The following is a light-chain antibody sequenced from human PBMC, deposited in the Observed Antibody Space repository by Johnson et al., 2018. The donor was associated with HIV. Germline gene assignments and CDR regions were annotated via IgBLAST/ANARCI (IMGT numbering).Light chain of an antibody. V-gene: IGLV1-51*01. J-gene: IGLJ1*01. CDR1: SSNIGNNY. CDR2: DNN. CDR3: GTWDSRLSAYV. Sequence: QSVLTQPPSVSAAPGQKVTISCSGSSSNIGNNYVSWYQQLPGTAPKLLIYDNNKRPSGICDRFSGSKSGTSATLGITGLETGDEADYYCGTWDSRLSAYVFGTGTKVTVL.